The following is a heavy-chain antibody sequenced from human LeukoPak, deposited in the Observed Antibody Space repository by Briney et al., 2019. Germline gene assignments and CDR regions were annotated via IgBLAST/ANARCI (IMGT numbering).Heavy chain of an antibody. CDR3: ARANGSGSYYNSRRNWFDP. Sequence: PSETLSLTCTVSGGSISSYYWSWIRQPAGKGLEWIGRIYTSGSTNYNPSLKSRVTMSVDTSKNQLSLKLSSVTAADTAVYYCARANGSGSYYNSRRNWFDPWGQGTLVTVSS. CDR1: GGSISSYY. D-gene: IGHD3-10*01. V-gene: IGHV4-4*07. J-gene: IGHJ5*02. CDR2: IYTSGST.